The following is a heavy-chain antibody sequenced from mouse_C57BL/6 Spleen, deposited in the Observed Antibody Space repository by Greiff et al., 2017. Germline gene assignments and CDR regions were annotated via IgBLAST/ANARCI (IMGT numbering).Heavy chain of an antibody. J-gene: IGHJ2*01. CDR1: GFTFSDYG. Sequence: EVKLVESGGGLVKPGGSLKLSCAASGFTFSDYGMHWVRQAPEKGLEWVAYISSGSSTIYYADTVKGRVTISRDNAKNTLFLQMTSLRSEDTAMYYCARRDWEGYFDYWGQGTTLTVSS. V-gene: IGHV5-17*01. CDR2: ISSGSSTI. CDR3: ARRDWEGYFDY. D-gene: IGHD4-1*01.